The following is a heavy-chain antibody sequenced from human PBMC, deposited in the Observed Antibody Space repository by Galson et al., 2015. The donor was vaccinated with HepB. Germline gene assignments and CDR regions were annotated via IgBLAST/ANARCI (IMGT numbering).Heavy chain of an antibody. J-gene: IGHJ6*02. CDR3: ALARDPNPTYYSSVNYGMDV. CDR2: IIPSFGTP. D-gene: IGHD2-2*01. V-gene: IGHV1-69*13. CDR1: GGTFSKYA. Sequence: SVKVSCKASGGTFSKYAITWVRQAPGQGLEWMGGIIPSFGTPIYAQRFQGRVTITADESTTTAHMELSSLRSDDTAVFYCALARDPNPTYYSSVNYGMDVWGQGTTVTVSS.